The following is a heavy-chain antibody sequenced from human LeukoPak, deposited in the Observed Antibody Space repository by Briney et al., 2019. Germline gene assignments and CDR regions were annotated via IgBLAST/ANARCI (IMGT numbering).Heavy chain of an antibody. CDR2: ISSSGSTI. D-gene: IGHD3-10*02. Sequence: GGSLRLSCAASGFTFSSYEMNWVRQAPGKVLEWVSYISSSGSTIYYADSVKGRFTISRDNTKNSLYLQMNSLRAEDTAVYYCAELGITMIGGVWGKGTTVTISS. J-gene: IGHJ6*04. V-gene: IGHV3-48*03. CDR3: AELGITMIGGV. CDR1: GFTFSSYE.